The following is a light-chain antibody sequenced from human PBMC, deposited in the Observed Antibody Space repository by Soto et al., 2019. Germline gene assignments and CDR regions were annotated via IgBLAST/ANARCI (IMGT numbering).Light chain of an antibody. Sequence: QSVLPQPPSVSGAPGQRVTMSCTGSSSHIGAGYDVHWYQQLPGTAPKLLIYGNSNRPSGVPDRFSGSKSGTSASLAITGLQAEDEADYYCQSYDSSLSGSVFGGGTQLTVL. CDR2: GNS. CDR1: SSHIGAGYD. J-gene: IGLJ3*02. V-gene: IGLV1-40*01. CDR3: QSYDSSLSGSV.